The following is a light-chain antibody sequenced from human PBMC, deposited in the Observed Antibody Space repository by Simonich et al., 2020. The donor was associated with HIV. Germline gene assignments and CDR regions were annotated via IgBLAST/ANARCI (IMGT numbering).Light chain of an antibody. CDR2: DAS. CDR3: QQYYSTLPLT. V-gene: IGKV3-11*01. Sequence: EIVMTQSPATLSLSPGERATLSCRASQSVSNYLAWYQQKPGQAPRLLFYDASDRATGIPARFSGSGSGTDFTLTISSLEPEDFAVYYCQQYYSTLPLTFGGGTKVEIK. J-gene: IGKJ4*01. CDR1: QSVSNY.